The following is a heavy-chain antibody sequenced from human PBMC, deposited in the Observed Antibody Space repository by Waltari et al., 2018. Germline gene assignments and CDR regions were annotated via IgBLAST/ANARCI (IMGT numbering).Heavy chain of an antibody. CDR1: GFTFSSYA. J-gene: IGHJ4*02. CDR2: ISYDGSNK. V-gene: IGHV3-30*01. CDR3: AKSILTGYYSHLGY. D-gene: IGHD3-9*01. Sequence: QVQLVESGGGVVQPGRSLRLSCAASGFTFSSYAMHWVRQAPGKVLVVVAVISYDGSNKYYADSVKGRFTISRDNSKNTLYLQMNSLRAEDTAVYYCAKSILTGYYSHLGYWGQGTLVTVSS.